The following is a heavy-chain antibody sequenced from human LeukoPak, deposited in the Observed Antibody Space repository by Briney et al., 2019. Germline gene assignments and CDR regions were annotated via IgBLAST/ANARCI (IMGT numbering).Heavy chain of an antibody. CDR1: GGSISNYW. J-gene: IGHJ4*02. CDR2: VFDSGST. V-gene: IGHV4-59*01. CDR3: ARGYSSSWNYFDY. Sequence: PSETLSLTCTVSGGSISNYWWSWIRQPPGKGLEWIGYVFDSGSTNYNPSLKSRVTISVDTSKKQFSLKLSSVTAADTAVYYRARGYSSSWNYFDYWGQGTLVTVSS. D-gene: IGHD6-13*01.